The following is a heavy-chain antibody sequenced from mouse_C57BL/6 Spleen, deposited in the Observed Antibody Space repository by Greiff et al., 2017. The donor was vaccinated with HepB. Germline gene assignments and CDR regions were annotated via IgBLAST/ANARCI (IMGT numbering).Heavy chain of an antibody. D-gene: IGHD1-1*01. CDR1: GYTFTSYW. CDR3: ARGGYYGSSYYYFDY. CDR2: IDPSDSET. J-gene: IGHJ2*01. Sequence: QVQLQQPGAELVRPGSSVKLSCKASGYTFTSYWMHWVKQRPIQGLEWIGNIDPSDSETHYNQKFKDKATLTVDKSSSTAYMQLSSLTSEDSAVYYCARGGYYGSSYYYFDYWGQGTTLTVSS. V-gene: IGHV1-52*01.